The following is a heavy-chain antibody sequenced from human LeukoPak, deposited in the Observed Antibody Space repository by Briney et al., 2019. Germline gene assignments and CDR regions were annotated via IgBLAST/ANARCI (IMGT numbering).Heavy chain of an antibody. CDR2: INPSGGST. CDR3: ARRSSKGNWFDP. Sequence: RASVKVSCKASGYTFTSYYMHWVRQAPGQGLEWMGIINPSGGSTSYAQKFQGRVTMTRDMSTSTVYMELSSLRSEDTAVYYCARRSSKGNWFDPWGQGTLVTVSS. CDR1: GYTFTSYY. V-gene: IGHV1-46*01. J-gene: IGHJ5*02. D-gene: IGHD2-2*01.